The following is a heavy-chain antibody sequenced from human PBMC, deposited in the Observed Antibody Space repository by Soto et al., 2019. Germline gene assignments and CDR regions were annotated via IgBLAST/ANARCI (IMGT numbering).Heavy chain of an antibody. J-gene: IGHJ5*02. D-gene: IGHD6-19*01. CDR3: AKDPRTHSSGWYANWFDP. Sequence: GGSLRLSCAASGFTFSSYGMHWVRQAPGKGLEWVAVISYDGSNKYYADSVKGRFTISRDNSKNTLYLQMNSLRAEDTAVYYCAKDPRTHSSGWYANWFDPWGQGTLVTVSS. V-gene: IGHV3-30*18. CDR2: ISYDGSNK. CDR1: GFTFSSYG.